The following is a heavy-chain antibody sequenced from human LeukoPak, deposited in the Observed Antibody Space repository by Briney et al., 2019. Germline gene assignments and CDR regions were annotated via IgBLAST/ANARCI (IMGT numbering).Heavy chain of an antibody. CDR2: IRSKAYGGTT. CDR1: GFTFGDYA. D-gene: IGHD5-18*01. CDR3: TGPDTAMSSGC. V-gene: IGHV3-49*04. Sequence: GGSLRLSCTASGFTFGDYAMSWVRQAPGKGLEWVGFIRSKAYGGTTEYAASVKGRFTISRDDSKSIAYLQMNSLKTEDTAVYYCTGPDTAMSSGCWGQGTLVTVSS. J-gene: IGHJ4*02.